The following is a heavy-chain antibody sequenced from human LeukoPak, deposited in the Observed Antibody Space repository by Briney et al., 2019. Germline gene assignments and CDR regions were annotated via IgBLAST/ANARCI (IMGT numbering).Heavy chain of an antibody. CDR1: GYSFTSLW. D-gene: IGHD3-22*01. CDR2: IYPADSDT. Sequence: GESLKISCKASGYSFTSLWIGWVRQMPGKGLELMGIIYPADSDTWYSPSFQAQVTISADKSISTAYLQWSSLEASDTAMYYCARLHRSGYYYFDYWGQGTLVTVSS. CDR3: ARLHRSGYYYFDY. V-gene: IGHV5-51*01. J-gene: IGHJ4*02.